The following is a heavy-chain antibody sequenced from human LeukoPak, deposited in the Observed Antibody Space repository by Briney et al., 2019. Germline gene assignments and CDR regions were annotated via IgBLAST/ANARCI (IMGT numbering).Heavy chain of an antibody. CDR2: ISYDGSNK. D-gene: IGHD6-19*01. V-gene: IGHV3-30-3*01. CDR3: ARDAGIAVAGNFDY. CDR1: EFVFPDHW. Sequence: GGSLRLSCADSEFVFPDHWVNWVRQAPGKGLEWVAVISYDGSNKYYADSVKGRFTISRDNSKNTLYLQMNSLRAEDTAVYYCARDAGIAVAGNFDYWGQGTLVTVSS. J-gene: IGHJ4*02.